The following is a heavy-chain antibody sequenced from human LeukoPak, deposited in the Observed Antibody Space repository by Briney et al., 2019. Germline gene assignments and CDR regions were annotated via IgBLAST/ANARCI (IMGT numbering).Heavy chain of an antibody. D-gene: IGHD4-17*01. Sequence: SGPTLVKPTQTPTLTCTFSGFSLSTSGVGVGWIRQPPGKALEWLALIYWDDDKRYSPSLKSRLTITKDTSKNQVVLTMTNMDPVDTATYYCAHGGVTTSGFDYWGQGTLVTVSS. V-gene: IGHV2-5*02. J-gene: IGHJ4*02. CDR3: AHGGVTTSGFDY. CDR2: IYWDDDK. CDR1: GFSLSTSGVG.